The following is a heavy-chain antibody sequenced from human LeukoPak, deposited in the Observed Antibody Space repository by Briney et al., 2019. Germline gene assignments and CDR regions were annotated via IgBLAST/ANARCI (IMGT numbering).Heavy chain of an antibody. D-gene: IGHD6-13*01. Sequence: ASVKVSCKASGYTFTGYYMHWVRQAPGQGLEWMGWINPNSGGTNYAQKFQGWVTMTRDTSISTAYMELSRLRSDDTAVYYCAREDSSSLDYYGMDVWGQGTTVTVSS. CDR2: INPNSGGT. CDR1: GYTFTGYY. V-gene: IGHV1-2*04. CDR3: AREDSSSLDYYGMDV. J-gene: IGHJ6*02.